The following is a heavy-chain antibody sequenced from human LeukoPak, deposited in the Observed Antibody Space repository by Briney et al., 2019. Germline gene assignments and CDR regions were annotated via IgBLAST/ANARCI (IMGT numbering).Heavy chain of an antibody. CDR3: AKDYSSGWYIDY. J-gene: IGHJ4*02. CDR2: ISGGGVSA. CDR1: GFTVSSNY. Sequence: GGSLRLSCAASGFTVSSNYMSWVRQAPGKGLEWVSAISGGGVSAYYADSVKGRFTISRDNSKNTLYLQMNSLRAEDTAVYYCAKDYSSGWYIDYWGQGTLVTVSS. V-gene: IGHV3-23*01. D-gene: IGHD6-19*01.